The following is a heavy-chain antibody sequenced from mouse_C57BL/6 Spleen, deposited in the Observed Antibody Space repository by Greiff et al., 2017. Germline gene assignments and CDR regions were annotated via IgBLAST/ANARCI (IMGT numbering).Heavy chain of an antibody. D-gene: IGHD2-4*01. CDR3: ARGRDYDYSWFAY. Sequence: QVQLQQPGAELVKPGASVKLSCKASGYTFTSYWMHWVKQRPGQGLEWIGMIHPNSGSTNYNEKFKSKATLTVDKSSSTAYMQLSSLTSEDSAVYYCARGRDYDYSWFAYWGQGTLVTVSA. CDR1: GYTFTSYW. CDR2: IHPNSGST. J-gene: IGHJ3*01. V-gene: IGHV1-64*01.